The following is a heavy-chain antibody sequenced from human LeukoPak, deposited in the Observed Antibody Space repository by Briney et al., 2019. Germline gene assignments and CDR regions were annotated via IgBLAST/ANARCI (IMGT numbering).Heavy chain of an antibody. CDR3: ARGETIFPY. CDR1: GASISNYY. Sequence: SETLSLTCTVSGASISNYYSSWIRQPAGKGLEWIGRIYASGSTNYNPSLKSRVTISVDQSKNQFSLKLNSVTAAGTAVYYCARGETIFPYWGQGTLVTVSS. J-gene: IGHJ4*02. CDR2: IYASGST. D-gene: IGHD3-9*01. V-gene: IGHV4-4*07.